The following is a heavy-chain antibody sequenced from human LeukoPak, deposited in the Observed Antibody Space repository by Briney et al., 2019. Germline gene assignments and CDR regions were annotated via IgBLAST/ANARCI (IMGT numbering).Heavy chain of an antibody. Sequence: PSETLSLTCTVSGGSISSYYWSWIRQPPGNGLVWIGYIYYSGSTNYNPSLKSRVTISVDTSKNQFSLKLSSVTAADTAVYYCARVLPTRKAAATNWFDPWGQGTLVTVSS. J-gene: IGHJ5*02. CDR2: IYYSGST. CDR3: ARVLPTRKAAATNWFDP. CDR1: GGSISSYY. D-gene: IGHD6-13*01. V-gene: IGHV4-59*01.